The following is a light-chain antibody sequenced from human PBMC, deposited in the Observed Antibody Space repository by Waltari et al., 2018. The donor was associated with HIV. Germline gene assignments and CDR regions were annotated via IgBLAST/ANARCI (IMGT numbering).Light chain of an antibody. V-gene: IGLV1-44*01. CDR3: GAWDDNLDAWV. CDR2: TTN. CDR1: FSHIGTNR. J-gene: IGLJ3*02. Sequence: QSVLTQAPSASGTPGPRVTLSCSGSFSHIGTNRVSWFQKLTGTAPKLLIYTTNQRPSGVPDRFAGSKSGTSASLSISGLQSDDEADYYCGAWDDNLDAWVFGGGTKLSV.